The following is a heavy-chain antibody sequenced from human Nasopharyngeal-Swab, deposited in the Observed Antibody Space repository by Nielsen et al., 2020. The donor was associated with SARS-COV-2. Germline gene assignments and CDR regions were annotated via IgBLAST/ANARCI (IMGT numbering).Heavy chain of an antibody. D-gene: IGHD6-25*01. CDR3: AKDCGLRAAYYYYGMDV. V-gene: IGHV3-30*18. CDR2: ISYDGSNK. Sequence: GESLKISCAASGFTFSSYGMHWVRQAPGKELEWVAVISYDGSNKYYADSVKGRFTISRDNSKNTLYLQMNSLRAEDTAVYYCAKDCGLRAAYYYYGMDVWGQGTTVTVSS. CDR1: GFTFSSYG. J-gene: IGHJ6*02.